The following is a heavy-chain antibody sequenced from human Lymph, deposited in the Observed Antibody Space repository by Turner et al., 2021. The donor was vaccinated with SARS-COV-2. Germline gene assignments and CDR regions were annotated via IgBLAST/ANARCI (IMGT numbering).Heavy chain of an antibody. V-gene: IGHV1-8*02. D-gene: IGHD1-26*01. J-gene: IGHJ6*02. CDR3: ARGRYSGGGMDV. Sequence: QVQLVQSGAEVKKPGASVKVSCKAPGYTFTSYDINWVRQATGQGLEWMGWMNPNSGNTGYAQKFKGRVTRTRNTSISTAYMELSSLRSEDTAVYYCARGRYSGGGMDVWGQGTTVTVSS. CDR2: MNPNSGNT. CDR1: GYTFTSYD.